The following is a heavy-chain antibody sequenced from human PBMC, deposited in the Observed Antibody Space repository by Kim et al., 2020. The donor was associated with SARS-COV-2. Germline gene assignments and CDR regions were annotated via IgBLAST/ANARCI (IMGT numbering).Heavy chain of an antibody. D-gene: IGHD3-10*01. J-gene: IGHJ6*02. Sequence: GGSLRLSCAASKFSFNSYWIHWVRQAPGKGLVWVSRINSDGRSTDYADSVKGRFTISRDNAKNTLYLQMNSLRAEDTAVYYCARGIVPEFLRGYNYGDMYFYYVMVVRGQGATVTVPS. V-gene: IGHV3-74*01. CDR2: INSDGRST. CDR1: KFSFNSYW. CDR3: ARGIVPEFLRGYNYGDMYFYYVMVV.